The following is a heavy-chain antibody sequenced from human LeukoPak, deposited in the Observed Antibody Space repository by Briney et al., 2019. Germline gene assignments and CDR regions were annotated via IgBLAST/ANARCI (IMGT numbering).Heavy chain of an antibody. CDR1: GYTFTSYG. V-gene: IGHV1-2*02. CDR3: ARAYRTTVTTLFDY. D-gene: IGHD4-17*01. Sequence: GASVKVSCKASGYTFTSYGISWVRQAPGQGLEWMGWINPNSGGTNYAQKFQGRVTMTRDTSISTAYMELSRLRSDDTAVYYCARAYRTTVTTLFDYWGQGTLVTVSS. CDR2: INPNSGGT. J-gene: IGHJ4*02.